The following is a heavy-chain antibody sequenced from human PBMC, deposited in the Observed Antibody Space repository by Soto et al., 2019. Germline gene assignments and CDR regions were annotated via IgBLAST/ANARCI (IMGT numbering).Heavy chain of an antibody. D-gene: IGHD2-21*02. J-gene: IGHJ4*02. CDR2: IYHSGST. Sequence: SETLSLTCAVSGGSISSGGYSWSWIRQPPGKGLEWIGYIYHSGSTYYNPSLKSRVTISVGRSKNQFSLKLSSVTAADTAVYYGARGWGLVFDYWGQGTLVTVSS. V-gene: IGHV4-30-2*01. CDR3: ARGWGLVFDY. CDR1: GGSISSGGYS.